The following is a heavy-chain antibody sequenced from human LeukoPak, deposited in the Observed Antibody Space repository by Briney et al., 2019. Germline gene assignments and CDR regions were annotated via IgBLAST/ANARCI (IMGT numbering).Heavy chain of an antibody. J-gene: IGHJ4*02. CDR1: GFTFSNYA. D-gene: IGHD2-21*02. CDR3: AKRLGDPRAFDY. Sequence: HPGGSLRLSCAASGFTFSNYAMSWVRQAPGKGLEWVSGISGTSGTINYAAPVKGRFTISRDNSKNTLHLQMNSLRVDDMAVYYCAKRLGDPRAFDYWGQGTLVTVSS. V-gene: IGHV3-23*01. CDR2: ISGTSGTI.